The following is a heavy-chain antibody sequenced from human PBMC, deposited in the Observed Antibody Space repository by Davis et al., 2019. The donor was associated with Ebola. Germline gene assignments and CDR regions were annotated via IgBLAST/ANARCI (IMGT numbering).Heavy chain of an antibody. CDR3: ARVGHISHYGALPAAFQYGMDV. V-gene: IGHV3-30-3*01. J-gene: IGHJ6*02. CDR2: ISYDGSNK. CDR1: GFTFSSYA. D-gene: IGHD2-2*01. Sequence: GESLKISCATFGFTFSSYAMHWVRQAPGKGLEWVAVISYDGSNKYYADSVKGRFTISRDNSKNTLYLQMNSLRAEDTAVYYCARVGHISHYGALPAAFQYGMDVWGQGTTVTVSS.